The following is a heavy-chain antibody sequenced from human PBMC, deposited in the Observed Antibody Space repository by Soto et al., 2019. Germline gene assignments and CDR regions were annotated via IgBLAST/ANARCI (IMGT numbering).Heavy chain of an antibody. Sequence: LSLTCAISGDSVSSNTAAWNWIMSSPSRGLEWLGRTYYRSDWRHDYAVSVKSRITVNPDTSKNHFSLQLNSVTPDDTAVYYCARGVAGSGFDLWGQGTLVTVSS. CDR1: GDSVSSNTAA. D-gene: IGHD6-19*01. CDR3: ARGVAGSGFDL. V-gene: IGHV6-1*01. J-gene: IGHJ4*02. CDR2: TYYRSDWRH.